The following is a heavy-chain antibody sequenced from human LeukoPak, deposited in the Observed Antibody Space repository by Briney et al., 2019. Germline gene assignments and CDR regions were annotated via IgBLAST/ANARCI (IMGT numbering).Heavy chain of an antibody. Sequence: KPGGSLRLSCAASGFTFSNAWMSWVSQAPGKGLEWVGHIKSKTDGGTTDYAAPVKGRFTISRDDSKNTLYLQMNSLRTEDTAVYYCTTDRDYGDYPEYYFDYWGQGTLVTVSS. V-gene: IGHV3-15*01. D-gene: IGHD4-17*01. CDR3: TTDRDYGDYPEYYFDY. J-gene: IGHJ4*02. CDR1: GFTFSNAW. CDR2: IKSKTDGGTT.